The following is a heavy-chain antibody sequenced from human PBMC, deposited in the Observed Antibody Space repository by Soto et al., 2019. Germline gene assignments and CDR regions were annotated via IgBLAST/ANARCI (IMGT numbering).Heavy chain of an antibody. CDR1: GFTFSSYG. V-gene: IGHV3-30*18. J-gene: IGHJ3*02. Sequence: PGGSLILSCAASGFTFSSYGMHWVRQAPGKGLEWVAVISYDGSNKYYADSVKGRFTISRDNSKNTLYLQMNSLRAEDTAVYYCAKAAHAKRYYYDSSGPIWGQGTMVTVSS. CDR2: ISYDGSNK. CDR3: AKAAHAKRYYYDSSGPI. D-gene: IGHD3-22*01.